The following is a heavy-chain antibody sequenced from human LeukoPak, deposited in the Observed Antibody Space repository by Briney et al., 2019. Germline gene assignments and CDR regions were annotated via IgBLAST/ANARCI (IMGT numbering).Heavy chain of an antibody. J-gene: IGHJ4*02. Sequence: GRSLRLSCAASGFTFSSYAMRWVRQAPGKGLEWVAVISYDGSNKYYADSVKGRFTISRDNSKNALYLQMNSLRAEDTAVYYCARDPRHAVTTGYWGQGTLVTVSS. CDR2: ISYDGSNK. CDR3: ARDPRHAVTTGY. D-gene: IGHD4-17*01. V-gene: IGHV3-30-3*01. CDR1: GFTFSSYA.